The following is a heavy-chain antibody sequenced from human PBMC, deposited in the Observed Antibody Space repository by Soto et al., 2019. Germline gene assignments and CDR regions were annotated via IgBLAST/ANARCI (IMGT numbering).Heavy chain of an antibody. D-gene: IGHD3-22*01. CDR3: AREDRWLLLALDY. Sequence: GESLRLSCAASGFTFSSYSMNWVRQAPGKWLEWVSSISSSSSYIYYADSVKGRFTISRDNAKNSLYLQMNSLRAEDTAVYYCAREDRWLLLALDYWGQGALVTVSS. CDR1: GFTFSSYS. J-gene: IGHJ4*02. V-gene: IGHV3-21*01. CDR2: ISSSSSYI.